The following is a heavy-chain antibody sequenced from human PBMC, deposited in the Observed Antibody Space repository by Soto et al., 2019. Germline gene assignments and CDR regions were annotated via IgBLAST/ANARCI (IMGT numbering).Heavy chain of an antibody. Sequence: SETLSLTCTVSGGSISSGGYYWSWIRQHPGKGLEWIGYIYYSGSTYYNPSLKSRVTISVDTSKNQFSRKLSSVPAADTAVYYCARDAARDYYYYYGMDVWGQGTTVTVSS. CDR2: IYYSGST. V-gene: IGHV4-31*03. D-gene: IGHD6-25*01. J-gene: IGHJ6*02. CDR1: GGSISSGGYY. CDR3: ARDAARDYYYYYGMDV.